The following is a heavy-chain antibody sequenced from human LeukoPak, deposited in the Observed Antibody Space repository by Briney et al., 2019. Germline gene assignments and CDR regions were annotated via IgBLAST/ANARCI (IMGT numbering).Heavy chain of an antibody. CDR2: IYSGGST. J-gene: IGHJ4*02. CDR3: ARTRVPAGMGIDY. D-gene: IGHD2-2*01. Sequence: GGSLRLSCAASGFSVSSIYMSWVRQAPGKGLEWVSVIYSGGSTYYADSVKGRFTISRDNSKNTLYLQMNSLRAEDTAVYYCARTRVPAGMGIDYWGQGTLVTVSS. V-gene: IGHV3-53*01. CDR1: GFSVSSIY.